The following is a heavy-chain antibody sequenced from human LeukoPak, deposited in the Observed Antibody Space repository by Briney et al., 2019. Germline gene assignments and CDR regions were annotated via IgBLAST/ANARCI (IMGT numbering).Heavy chain of an antibody. V-gene: IGHV4-59*01. CDR1: GGSISSYY. CDR2: IYYSGST. CDR3: ARGLRVGNTGYYFDY. D-gene: IGHD1-26*01. Sequence: SETLSLTCTVSGGSISSYYWSWIRQPPGKGLEWIGYIYYSGSTNYNPSLKSRVTISIETSKNQFSLKLSSVTAADTAVYYCARGLRVGNTGYYFDYWGQGTLVTVSS. J-gene: IGHJ4*02.